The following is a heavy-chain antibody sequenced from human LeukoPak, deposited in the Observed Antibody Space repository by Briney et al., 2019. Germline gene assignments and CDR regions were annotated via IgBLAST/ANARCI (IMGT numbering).Heavy chain of an antibody. CDR1: GFTISRNY. V-gene: IGHV3-21*01. CDR3: ARGASGSYYTLFDY. D-gene: IGHD1-26*01. Sequence: GGSLRLSCAASGFTISRNYMSWVRQAPGKGLEWVSSITSSSSYIYYADSVKGRFTISRDNAKNSLYLQMNSLRAEDTAVYYCARGASGSYYTLFDYWGQGTLVTVSS. J-gene: IGHJ4*02. CDR2: ITSSSSYI.